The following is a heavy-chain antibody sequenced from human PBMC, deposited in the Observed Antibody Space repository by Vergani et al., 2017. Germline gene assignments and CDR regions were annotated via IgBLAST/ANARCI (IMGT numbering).Heavy chain of an antibody. V-gene: IGHV3-9*02. CDR1: GFTSAGYA. J-gene: IGHJ5*02. CDR3: AKDLGTSSGGGWFDP. D-gene: IGHD6-6*01. Sequence: EVQLEESGGGLVLPGRSLRLSCVASGFTSAGYAMPWVRQAPGKGLEWVSGISWNRNSIGYADSVKGRFTISRDNAKNSLYLQMNSLRAEDTALYYCAKDLGTSSGGGWFDPWGQGTLVTVSS. CDR2: ISWNRNSI.